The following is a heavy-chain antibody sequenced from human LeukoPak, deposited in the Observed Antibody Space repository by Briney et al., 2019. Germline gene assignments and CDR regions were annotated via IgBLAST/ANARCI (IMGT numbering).Heavy chain of an antibody. CDR1: GLTFSGYT. CDR3: ATSYDFDY. J-gene: IGHJ4*02. CDR2: ISSSSSFI. D-gene: IGHD1-26*01. V-gene: IGHV3-21*01. Sequence: PGRTLRGSCAASGLTFSGYTINLVRQSPGKGLEWVSSISSSSSFIYYADSVKGRFTISRDNAKNSLYLQMNSLRAEDTAVYYCATSYDFDYWGQGTLVTVSS.